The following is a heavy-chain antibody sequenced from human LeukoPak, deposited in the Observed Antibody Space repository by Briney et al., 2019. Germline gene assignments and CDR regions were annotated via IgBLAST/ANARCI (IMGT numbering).Heavy chain of an antibody. CDR1: GFIFGTYG. CDR2: IRHDGSIK. CDR3: AKDSLADIDY. J-gene: IGHJ4*02. Sequence: GGSLRLSCAASGFIFGTYGMYWVRQAPGKGLEWVAFIRHDGSIKNYADSVKGRSTISRDNSKNTLYLQMNSLRAEDTAVYYCAKDSLADIDYWGQGTLVTVSS. D-gene: IGHD3-16*01. V-gene: IGHV3-30*02.